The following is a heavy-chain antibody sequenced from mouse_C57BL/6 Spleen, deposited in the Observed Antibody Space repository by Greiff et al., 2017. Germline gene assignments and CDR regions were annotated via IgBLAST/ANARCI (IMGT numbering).Heavy chain of an antibody. V-gene: IGHV1-52*01. Sequence: QVQLQQPGAELVRPGSSVKLSCTASGYTFTSYWMHWVQQRPIQGLEWIGNIDPSDSETNYNQKFKDKATLTVDKSSSTAYMQLSSLTSEDSAVYYCARKIGYSNDLDYWGQGTTLTVSS. CDR3: ARKIGYSNDLDY. CDR1: GYTFTSYW. D-gene: IGHD2-12*01. J-gene: IGHJ2*01. CDR2: IDPSDSET.